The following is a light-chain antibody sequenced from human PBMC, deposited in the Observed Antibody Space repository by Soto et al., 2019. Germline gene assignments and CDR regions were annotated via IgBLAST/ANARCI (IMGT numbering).Light chain of an antibody. Sequence: EIVLTQSPATLSLSPGERATLSCRASQSVSSYLAWYQQKPGQAPRLLIYDASNRATGIPARFSGSGSGTDFTLTISSLEPEDFAVYYCQQRSNWSFCGGTKVDIK. J-gene: IGKJ4*01. CDR3: QQRSNWS. V-gene: IGKV3-11*01. CDR2: DAS. CDR1: QSVSSY.